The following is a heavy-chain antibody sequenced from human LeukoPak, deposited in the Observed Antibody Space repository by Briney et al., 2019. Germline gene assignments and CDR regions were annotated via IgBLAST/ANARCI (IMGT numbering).Heavy chain of an antibody. CDR2: INPSGGST. Sequence: ASVKVSCKASGYTFTSYYMHWVRQAPGQGLEWMGIINPSGGSTSYAQKFQGRVTITTDESTSTAYMELSSLRSEDTAVYYCASGDSGSYSWADAFDIWGQGTMVTVSS. CDR1: GYTFTSYY. J-gene: IGHJ3*02. D-gene: IGHD1-26*01. V-gene: IGHV1-46*01. CDR3: ASGDSGSYSWADAFDI.